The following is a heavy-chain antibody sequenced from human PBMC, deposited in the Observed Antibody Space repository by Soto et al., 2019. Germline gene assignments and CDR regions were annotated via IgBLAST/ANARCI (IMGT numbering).Heavy chain of an antibody. CDR2: ISAYNGNT. D-gene: IGHD3-22*01. V-gene: IGHV1-18*01. J-gene: IGHJ5*02. Sequence: GASVKVSCKASGCTFTSYGISWVXQAPGKGLEWMGWISAYNGNTNYAQKLQGIVTMTTDTSTSTAYMELRSLRSDDTAVYYCAREAGDSSGYYHTYTWFDPWGQGTLVTVSS. CDR1: GCTFTSYG. CDR3: AREAGDSSGYYHTYTWFDP.